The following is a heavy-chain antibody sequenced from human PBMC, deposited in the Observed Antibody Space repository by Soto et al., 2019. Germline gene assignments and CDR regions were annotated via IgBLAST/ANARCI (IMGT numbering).Heavy chain of an antibody. D-gene: IGHD2-2*01. V-gene: IGHV3-23*01. J-gene: IGHJ6*03. Sequence: EVQLLESGGGLVQPGGSLRLSCAASGFTFSSYAMSWVRQAPGKGLEWVSAISGSGGSTYYADSVKGRFTISRDNSKNTLYLQMNSLRAEDTAVYYCAKANDIVVVPAADYYMDVWGKGTTLTVSS. CDR1: GFTFSSYA. CDR3: AKANDIVVVPAADYYMDV. CDR2: ISGSGGST.